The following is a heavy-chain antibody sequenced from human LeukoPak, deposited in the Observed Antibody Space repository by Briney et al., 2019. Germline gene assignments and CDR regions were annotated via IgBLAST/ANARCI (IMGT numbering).Heavy chain of an antibody. J-gene: IGHJ6*03. V-gene: IGHV4-39*07. CDR1: GGSISIISYY. D-gene: IGHD2-2*01. CDR3: ASSTSSFYYYYYMDV. CDR2: IYDSGST. Sequence: SETLSLTCTVSGGSISIISYYWGWIRQPPGKGLEWIGSIYDSGSTYYNPSLKSRVTISVETSKTQFSLKLRAVTAADTAVYYCASSTSSFYYYYYMDVWGKGTTVTVSS.